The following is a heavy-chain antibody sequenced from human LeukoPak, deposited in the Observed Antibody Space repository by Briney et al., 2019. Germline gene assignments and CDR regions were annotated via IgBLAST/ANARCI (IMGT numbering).Heavy chain of an antibody. V-gene: IGHV1-2*02. D-gene: IGHD3-10*01. CDR3: ARDRITVVRGASSFDY. CDR1: GYTFTGYY. Sequence: ASVKVSCKASGYTFTGYYMHWVRQAPGQGLEWMGWINPNSGGTNYAQKFQGRVTMTRDTSISTAYMELSRLRSDDTAVYYCARDRITVVRGASSFDYWGQGTLVTASS. CDR2: INPNSGGT. J-gene: IGHJ4*02.